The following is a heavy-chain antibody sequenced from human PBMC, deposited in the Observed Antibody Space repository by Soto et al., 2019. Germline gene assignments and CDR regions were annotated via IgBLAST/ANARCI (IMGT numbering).Heavy chain of an antibody. CDR1: GGSISSSSYY. Sequence: PSETLSLTCTVSGGSISSSSYYWGWIRQPPGKGLEWIGSIYYSGSTYYNPSLKSRVTISVDTSKNQFSLKLSSVTAADTAVYYCASGEIQPFGYYYYGMDVWGQGTTVTVSS. J-gene: IGHJ6*02. D-gene: IGHD5-18*01. CDR3: ASGEIQPFGYYYYGMDV. V-gene: IGHV4-39*01. CDR2: IYYSGST.